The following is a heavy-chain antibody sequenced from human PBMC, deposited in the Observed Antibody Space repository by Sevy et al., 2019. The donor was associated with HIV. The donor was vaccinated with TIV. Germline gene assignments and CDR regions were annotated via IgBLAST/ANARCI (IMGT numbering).Heavy chain of an antibody. CDR3: XXEXXXXYYFYMDV. CDR2: INWNGGST. V-gene: IGHV3-20*01. CDR1: GFTFDDYD. J-gene: IGHJ6*03. Sequence: GGSLRLSCAASGFTFDDYDMSWVRQAPGKGLEWVSGINWNGGSTGYADSVKGRFTISRDNAKNSLYLQMNSLRAEDXXXXXXXXEXXXXYYFYMDVWGKGTTVTVSS.